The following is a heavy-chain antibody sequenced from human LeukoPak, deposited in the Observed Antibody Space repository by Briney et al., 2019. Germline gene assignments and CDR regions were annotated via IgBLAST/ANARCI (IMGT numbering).Heavy chain of an antibody. D-gene: IGHD4-17*01. CDR1: GGSISSYY. CDR2: IYYSGST. CDR3: ARDQGLDDYGDLDAFDI. V-gene: IGHV4-59*01. Sequence: PSETLSLTCTVSGGSISSYYWSWIRQPPGKGLEWIGYIYYSGSTNYNPSLKSRVTVSVDTSKNQFSLKLSSVTAADTAVYHCARDQGLDDYGDLDAFDIWGQGAMVTVSS. J-gene: IGHJ3*02.